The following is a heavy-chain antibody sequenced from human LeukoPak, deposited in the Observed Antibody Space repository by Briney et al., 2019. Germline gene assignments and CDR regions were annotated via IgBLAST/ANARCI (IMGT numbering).Heavy chain of an antibody. D-gene: IGHD1-26*01. CDR3: VRDNRSYNFDY. CDR1: GFTFSRYW. J-gene: IGHJ4*02. V-gene: IGHV3-74*01. Sequence: GSLRLSCAASGFTFSRYWMHWVRPAPGKGLVWVSCIKSDGSSTSTADSAKGRFTISRDNAKNTVYLQTNSLRAEDTAVYYCVRDNRSYNFDYWGQGTLVTVSS. CDR2: IKSDGSST.